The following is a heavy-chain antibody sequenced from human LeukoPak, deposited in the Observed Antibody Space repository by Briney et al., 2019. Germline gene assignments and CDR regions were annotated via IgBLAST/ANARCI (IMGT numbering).Heavy chain of an antibody. V-gene: IGHV1-24*01. CDR1: GYTLAALS. D-gene: IGHD1-14*01. Sequence: ASVKVSCKVSGYTLAALSMHWVRQARGKGLEWMGGFDPEGGKTIYAQNLQGRVTMTEDTSTDTAYMELRSLRSEDTAVYYCATYGNRGNFDFWGQGTLVTVSS. CDR2: FDPEGGKT. CDR3: ATYGNRGNFDF. J-gene: IGHJ4*02.